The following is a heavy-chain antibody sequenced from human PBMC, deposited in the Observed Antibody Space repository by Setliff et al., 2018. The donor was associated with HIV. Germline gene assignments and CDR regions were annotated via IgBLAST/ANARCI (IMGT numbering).Heavy chain of an antibody. J-gene: IGHJ6*02. CDR2: INPKSDGT. V-gene: IGHV1-2*02. Sequence: ASVKVSCKASGYSFTDYYIHCVRQAPGQGLEWMGWINPKSDGTNYAQKFQGRVTMTRDTSISTAYMEVSRLRSDDTAVYYCARDHCSSSGCYEYSYYGMDVWGQGTTVTVSS. D-gene: IGHD2-2*01. CDR1: GYSFTDYY. CDR3: ARDHCSSSGCYEYSYYGMDV.